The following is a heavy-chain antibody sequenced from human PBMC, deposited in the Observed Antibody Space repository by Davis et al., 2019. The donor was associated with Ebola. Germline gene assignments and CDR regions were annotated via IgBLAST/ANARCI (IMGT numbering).Heavy chain of an antibody. J-gene: IGHJ6*04. V-gene: IGHV5-10-1*01. Sequence: PGGSLRLSCQGSGYSFSNSWISWVRQVPGKGLEWMGRVDPSDSYTNYSPSFQGHVTISADKSINTAYLQWSSLKASDTAIYYCVRREYCTSSRCPPGYVDVWGKGTTVTVSS. CDR3: VRREYCTSSRCPPGYVDV. D-gene: IGHD2-2*01. CDR1: GYSFSNSW. CDR2: VDPSDSYT.